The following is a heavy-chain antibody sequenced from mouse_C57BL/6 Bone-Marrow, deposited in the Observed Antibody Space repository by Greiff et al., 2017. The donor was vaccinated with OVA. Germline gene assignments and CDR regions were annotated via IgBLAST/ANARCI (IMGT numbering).Heavy chain of an antibody. Sequence: DVMLVESGGDLVKPGGSLKLSCAASGFTFSSYGMSWVRQTPDKRLEWVATISSGGSYTYYPDSVKGRFTISRDNAKNTLYMQMSSLKAEDTAMYYCAKQGYYSIFGAYWGQGALVTVSA. CDR1: GFTFSSYG. J-gene: IGHJ3*01. CDR3: AKQGYYSIFGAY. D-gene: IGHD2-5*01. V-gene: IGHV5-6*02. CDR2: ISSGGSYT.